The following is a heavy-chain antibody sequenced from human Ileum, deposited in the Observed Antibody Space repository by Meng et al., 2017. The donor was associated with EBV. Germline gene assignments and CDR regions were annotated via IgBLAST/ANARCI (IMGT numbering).Heavy chain of an antibody. V-gene: IGHV4-4*02. CDR2: IYHSGDS. CDR1: GDSISSNSW. Sequence: VQLQESGPGLVKPSGTRSLTCTVSGDSISSNSWWNWVRQPPGKGLEWIGDIYHSGDSNYNPSLKSRVTISLDNSNNQFSLTLSSVTAADTAVYYCARDPIPVPGRNFDYWGQGTLVTVSS. CDR3: ARDPIPVPGRNFDY. J-gene: IGHJ4*02. D-gene: IGHD6-19*01.